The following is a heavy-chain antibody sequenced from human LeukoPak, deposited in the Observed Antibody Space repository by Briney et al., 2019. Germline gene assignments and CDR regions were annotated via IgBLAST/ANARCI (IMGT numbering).Heavy chain of an antibody. V-gene: IGHV4-34*01. J-gene: IGHJ4*02. D-gene: IGHD5-18*01. CDR2: INHSGST. CDR3: AREKTKRATAMVPK. Sequence: SETLSLTCAVYGGSFSGYYWSWIRPPPGKGLEWIGEINHSGSTNCNPSHKSRVTISVDTSKNQFSLKLSSVTAADTAVYYCAREKTKRATAMVPKWGQGTLVTVSS. CDR1: GGSFSGYY.